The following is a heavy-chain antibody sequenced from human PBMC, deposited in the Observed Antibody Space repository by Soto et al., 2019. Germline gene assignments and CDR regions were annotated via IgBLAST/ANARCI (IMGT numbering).Heavy chain of an antibody. CDR1: GGSFSDFY. CDR2: INHSGST. Sequence: QVQLQQWGAGLLKPSETLSLTCAVYGGSFSDFYWTWIRQPPGKGLEWIGEINHSGSTNYNPSLKRPPXTXGXSSKTKFSLNLTSVTAADTAVYYCGPRGAVAGPRGYWGQGTLVTVSS. V-gene: IGHV4-34*01. CDR3: GPRGAVAGPRGY. D-gene: IGHD6-19*01. J-gene: IGHJ4*02.